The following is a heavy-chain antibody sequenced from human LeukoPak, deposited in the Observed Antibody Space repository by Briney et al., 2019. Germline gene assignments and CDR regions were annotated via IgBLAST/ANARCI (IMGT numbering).Heavy chain of an antibody. D-gene: IGHD3-22*01. J-gene: IGHJ4*02. V-gene: IGHV3-48*03. CDR3: ARAGYYDSSGYLSY. CDR2: ISSSASII. CDR1: GFTFSDYE. Sequence: GGSLRLSCAASGFTFSDYEMNWVRQAPGKGLEWVSYISSSASIIYYSDSVKGRFTISRDNAKNSLYLQMNSLRAEDTAVYYCARAGYYDSSGYLSYWGQGTLVTVSS.